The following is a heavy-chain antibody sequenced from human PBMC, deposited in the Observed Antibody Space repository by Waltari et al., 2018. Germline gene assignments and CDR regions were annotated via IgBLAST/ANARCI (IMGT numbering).Heavy chain of an antibody. Sequence: QVQLQQWGAGLLKPSETLSLTCAVYGGSFSGYYWSWIRQHQGKGLEWIGEINHSGSTNYNPSLKSRVTISVDTSKNQFSLKLSSVTAADTAVYYCARAWISLILGATSAFDIWGQGTMVTVS. CDR2: INHSGST. V-gene: IGHV4-34*01. D-gene: IGHD1-26*01. CDR1: GGSFSGYY. J-gene: IGHJ3*02. CDR3: ARAWISLILGATSAFDI.